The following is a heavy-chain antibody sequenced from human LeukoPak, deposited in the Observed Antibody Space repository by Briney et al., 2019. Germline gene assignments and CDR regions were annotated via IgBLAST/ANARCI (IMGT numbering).Heavy chain of an antibody. CDR1: GFTFSSYW. Sequence: GGSVRLSCAASGFTFSSYWMSWVRQAPGKGLEWVANIKQDESEKYYVDSVKGRYTISRDNAKNSLYLQMNSLRAEDTAVYYCVRGGTSGWDWYFDLWGRGTLVTVSS. D-gene: IGHD6-19*01. J-gene: IGHJ2*01. CDR2: IKQDESEK. V-gene: IGHV3-7*01. CDR3: VRGGTSGWDWYFDL.